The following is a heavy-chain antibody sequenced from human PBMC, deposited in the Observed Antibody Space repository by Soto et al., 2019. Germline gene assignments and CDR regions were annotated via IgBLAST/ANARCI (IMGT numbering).Heavy chain of an antibody. CDR3: ARDQAESYYYDSSCYYYVGFAY. Sequence: QVQLVQSGAEVKKPGSSVKVSCKASGGTFSSYAISWVRQAPGQGLEWMGGIIPIFGTANYAQKFQGRVTITADESTSTAYMELSSLRSEDTAVYYCARDQAESYYYDSSCYYYVGFAYWGQGTLVTASS. J-gene: IGHJ4*02. D-gene: IGHD3-22*01. CDR1: GGTFSSYA. CDR2: IIPIFGTA. V-gene: IGHV1-69*01.